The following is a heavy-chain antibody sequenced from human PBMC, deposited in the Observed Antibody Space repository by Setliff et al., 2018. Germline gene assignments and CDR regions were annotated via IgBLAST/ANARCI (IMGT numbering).Heavy chain of an antibody. J-gene: IGHJ4*02. Sequence: GESLKISCKGSGYRLTNYWIGWVRQMPGKGLEWMGIIFPGDSDTRCSPSFQGQVTISAGESISTAYLQWSSLKASDTAMYYCARVGYNSFFDCWGQGTLVTVSS. CDR3: ARVGYNSFFDC. D-gene: IGHD5-12*01. CDR2: IFPGDSDT. V-gene: IGHV5-51*01. CDR1: GYRLTNYW.